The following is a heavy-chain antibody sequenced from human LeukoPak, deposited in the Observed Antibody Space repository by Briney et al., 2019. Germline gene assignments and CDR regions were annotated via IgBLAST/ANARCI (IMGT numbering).Heavy chain of an antibody. CDR1: GFTFDTYP. J-gene: IGHJ4*02. Sequence: GGSLRLSWAAAGFTFDTYPMNWVRQAPGRGLEWISYISSNRDTIYYAASVKGRFTISRDNARYSLYLQMNSLRDEDTAVYYCARGPGYGHYFDYWGQGALVTVSS. CDR2: ISSNRDTI. V-gene: IGHV3-48*02. D-gene: IGHD5-12*01. CDR3: ARGPGYGHYFDY.